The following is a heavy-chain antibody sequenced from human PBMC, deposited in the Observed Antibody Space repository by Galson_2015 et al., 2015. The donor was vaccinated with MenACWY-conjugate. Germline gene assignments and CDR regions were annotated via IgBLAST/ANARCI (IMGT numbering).Heavy chain of an antibody. CDR3: ARHPPGGRGMDV. J-gene: IGHJ6*02. V-gene: IGHV5-51*01. D-gene: IGHD1-26*01. CDR1: GYTFTTYW. Sequence: QSGAEVKKPGESLTISCKGSGYTFTTYWIGWVRQLPGKGLEWMGLISPGDSETRYSPAFQGQVTISADKSISTAYVQWDSLQASDTAMYYCARHPPGGRGMDVWGQGTRVTVSS. CDR2: ISPGDSET.